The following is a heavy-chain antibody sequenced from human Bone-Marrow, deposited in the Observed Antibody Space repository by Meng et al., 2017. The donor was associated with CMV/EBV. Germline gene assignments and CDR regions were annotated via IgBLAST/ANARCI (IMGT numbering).Heavy chain of an antibody. CDR2: IYYSGST. V-gene: IGHV4-31*03. D-gene: IGHD2-15*01. CDR3: ARDSRYCSGGSCRPGVDY. Sequence: SETLSLTCTVSGGSISSGGYYWSWIRQHPGKGLEWIGYIYYSGSTYYNPSLKSRVTISVDTSKNQFSLKLSSVTAADPAVYYCARDSRYCSGGSCRPGVDYWGQGTLVTVSS. CDR1: GGSISSGGYY. J-gene: IGHJ4*02.